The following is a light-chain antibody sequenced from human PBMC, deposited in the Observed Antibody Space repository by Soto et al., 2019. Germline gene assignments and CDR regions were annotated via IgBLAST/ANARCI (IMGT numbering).Light chain of an antibody. CDR3: TSYTSSSTLV. CDR2: DVS. Sequence: QSALTQPASVSGSPGQSITISCTGTSSDVGTYNYVSWYQQHAGKVPKLMIYDVSNRPSGVSDRFSGSKSGNTASLTISGLQAEDEADYYCTSYTSSSTLVFGGGTKVTAL. V-gene: IGLV2-14*01. CDR1: SSDVGTYNY. J-gene: IGLJ2*01.